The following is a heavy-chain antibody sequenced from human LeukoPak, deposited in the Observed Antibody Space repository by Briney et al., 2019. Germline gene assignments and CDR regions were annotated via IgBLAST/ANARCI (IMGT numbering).Heavy chain of an antibody. J-gene: IGHJ4*02. V-gene: IGHV1-2*04. D-gene: IGHD2-15*01. CDR3: ARSFCSGGSCYFDY. CDR1: GYTFTGYY. CDR2: INPNSGGT. Sequence: ASVKVSCKASGYTFTGYYMHWVRQAPGQGLEWMGWINPNSGGTNYAQKFQGWVTMTRDTSISTAYMELSRLRSDDTAVYYCARSFCSGGSCYFDYWGQGTLVTVSS.